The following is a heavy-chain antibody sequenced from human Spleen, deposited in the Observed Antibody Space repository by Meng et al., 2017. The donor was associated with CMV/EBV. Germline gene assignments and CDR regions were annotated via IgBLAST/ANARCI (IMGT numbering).Heavy chain of an antibody. Sequence: GSLRLSCTVSGYSISSGYYWGWVRQPPGKGLEWIGSIYHSGSTYYNPSLKSRVTISVDTSKNQFSLKLSSVTAADTAVYYCARRDRAERSGYSYFDYWGQGTLVTVSS. D-gene: IGHD3-3*01. V-gene: IGHV4-38-2*02. CDR3: ARRDRAERSGYSYFDY. CDR2: IYHSGST. CDR1: GYSISSGYY. J-gene: IGHJ4*02.